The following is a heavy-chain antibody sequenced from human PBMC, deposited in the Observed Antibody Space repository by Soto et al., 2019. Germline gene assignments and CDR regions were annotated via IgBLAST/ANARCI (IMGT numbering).Heavy chain of an antibody. CDR3: AKLIRPSSTSPPYYYYYGMDV. Sequence: GGSLRLSCAASGFTFSSYAMSWVRQAPGKGLEWVSAISGSGGSTYYADSVKGRFTISRDNSKNTLYLQMNSLRAEDTAVYYCAKLIRPSSTSPPYYYYYGMDVWGQGTTVTVSS. J-gene: IGHJ6*02. D-gene: IGHD2-2*01. V-gene: IGHV3-23*01. CDR1: GFTFSSYA. CDR2: ISGSGGST.